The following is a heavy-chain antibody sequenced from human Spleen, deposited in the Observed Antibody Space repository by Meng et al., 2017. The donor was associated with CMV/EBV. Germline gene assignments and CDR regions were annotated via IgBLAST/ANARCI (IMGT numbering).Heavy chain of an antibody. CDR1: GYTFTGHN. Sequence: SGYTFTGHNIQWVRQAPGQGLEWMGWINPNSGSTNYEQKFQGRVTMTRDTSISTAFMELRRLRSDDTAVYYCAREKFLEWIIGFDPWGQGTLVTVSS. CDR2: INPNSGST. D-gene: IGHD3-3*01. V-gene: IGHV1-2*02. J-gene: IGHJ5*02. CDR3: AREKFLEWIIGFDP.